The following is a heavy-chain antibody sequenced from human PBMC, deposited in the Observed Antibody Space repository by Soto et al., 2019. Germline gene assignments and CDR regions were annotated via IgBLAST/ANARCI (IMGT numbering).Heavy chain of an antibody. V-gene: IGHV4-59*01. Sequence: PSETLSLTCTVSGGSISSYYWSWIRQPPGKGLEWIGYIYYSGSTNYNPSLKSRVTISVDTSKNQFSLKLSSVTAADTAVYYCARVKIDSGRAFDIWGQGTMVTV. D-gene: IGHD1-26*01. CDR3: ARVKIDSGRAFDI. J-gene: IGHJ3*02. CDR1: GGSISSYY. CDR2: IYYSGST.